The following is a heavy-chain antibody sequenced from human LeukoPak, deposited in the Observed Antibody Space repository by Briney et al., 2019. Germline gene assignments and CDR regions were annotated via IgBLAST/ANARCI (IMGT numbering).Heavy chain of an antibody. V-gene: IGHV3-21*01. CDR1: EFTFSSYS. CDR2: ISSSSSYI. J-gene: IGHJ5*02. D-gene: IGHD4-17*01. CDR3: VRDYGDKWNWFDP. Sequence: PGGSLRLSCAASEFTFSSYSMNLVRQAPGKGLEWVSSISSSSSYIYYADSVKGRFTISRDNAKNSLYLQMNSLRAEDTAVYYCVRDYGDKWNWFDPWGQGTLVTVSS.